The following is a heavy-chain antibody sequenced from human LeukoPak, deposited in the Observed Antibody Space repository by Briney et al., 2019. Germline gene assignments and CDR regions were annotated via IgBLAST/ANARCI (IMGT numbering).Heavy chain of an antibody. CDR1: GFTFSSYA. CDR3: ARSSGSYPHLDGMDV. Sequence: GGSLRLSWEPAGFTFSSYAMHWVRQPPGRGREYVSAISSNGGSTYYADSVKGRFTISRDNSKNTLYLQMGSLRAEDMAVYYCARSSGSYPHLDGMDVWGQGTTVTVSS. D-gene: IGHD1-26*01. J-gene: IGHJ6*02. V-gene: IGHV3-64*02. CDR2: ISSNGGST.